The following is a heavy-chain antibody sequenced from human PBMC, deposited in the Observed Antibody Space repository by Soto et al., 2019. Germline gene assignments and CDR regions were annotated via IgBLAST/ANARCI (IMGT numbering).Heavy chain of an antibody. CDR3: ATDSSGSYDAYDI. D-gene: IGHD3-22*01. Sequence: GGSLRLSCAASGFIVGSTYMSWVRQAPGKGLEWVSVIYSGGSTYYADSVKGRFSISRDKYKNTLYLQMNSLRAEDTAVYYCATDSSGSYDAYDIWGQGTMVTVSS. CDR1: GFIVGSTY. V-gene: IGHV3-53*01. CDR2: IYSGGST. J-gene: IGHJ3*02.